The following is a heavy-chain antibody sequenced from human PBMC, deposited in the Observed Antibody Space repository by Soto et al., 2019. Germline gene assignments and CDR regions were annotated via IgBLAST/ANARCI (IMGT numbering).Heavy chain of an antibody. Sequence: LSLTCTVSGGSISSYYWSWIRQPPGKGLEWIGYIYYSGSTNYNPSLKSRVTISVDTSKNQFSLKLSSVTAADTAVYYCARDRARDWFDPWGQGTLVTVSS. CDR2: IYYSGST. CDR1: GGSISSYY. J-gene: IGHJ5*02. V-gene: IGHV4-59*01. CDR3: ARDRARDWFDP. D-gene: IGHD6-6*01.